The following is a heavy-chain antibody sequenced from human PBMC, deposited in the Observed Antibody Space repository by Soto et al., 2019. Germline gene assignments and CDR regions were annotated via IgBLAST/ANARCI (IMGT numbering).Heavy chain of an antibody. J-gene: IGHJ6*04. CDR1: SGSISSSNW. CDR2: IYHSGST. V-gene: IGHV4-4*02. D-gene: IGHD4-4*01. Sequence: QVQLQESGPGLVKPSGTLSLTCAVSSGSISSSNWWSWVRQPPGKGLEWIGEIYHSGSTNYNPSHKSRVTISVDKSKNQFSLKLSSVTAADTAVYYCASTMESTVTTFNLDVWGKGTTVTVSS. CDR3: ASTMESTVTTFNLDV.